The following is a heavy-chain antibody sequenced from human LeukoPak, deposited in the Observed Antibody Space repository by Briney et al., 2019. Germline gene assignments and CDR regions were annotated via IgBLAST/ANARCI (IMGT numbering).Heavy chain of an antibody. J-gene: IGHJ3*02. Sequence: GRSLRLSCAASGFTFSSYAMHWVRQAPGKGLEWVAVISYDGSNKYYADSVKGRFTISRDNSKNTLYLQMNSLRAEDTAVYYCARNQGSGWSNYDFSYAFDIWGQGTMVTVSS. CDR1: GFTFSSYA. V-gene: IGHV3-30-3*01. CDR3: ARNQGSGWSNYDFSYAFDI. D-gene: IGHD3-3*01. CDR2: ISYDGSNK.